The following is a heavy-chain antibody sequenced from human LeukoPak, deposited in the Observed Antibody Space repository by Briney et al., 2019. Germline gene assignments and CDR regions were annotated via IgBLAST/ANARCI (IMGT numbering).Heavy chain of an antibody. CDR3: AWSMDTPYGGNFDY. CDR2: IIPIFGTA. V-gene: IGHV1-69*13. CDR1: GGTFSSYA. D-gene: IGHD5-18*01. J-gene: IGHJ4*02. Sequence: ASVKVSCKASGGTFSSYAISWVRQAPGQGLEWMGGIIPIFGTANYAQKFQGRVTITADESTSTAYMELSSLRSEDTAVYYCAWSMDTPYGGNFDYWGQGTLVTVSS.